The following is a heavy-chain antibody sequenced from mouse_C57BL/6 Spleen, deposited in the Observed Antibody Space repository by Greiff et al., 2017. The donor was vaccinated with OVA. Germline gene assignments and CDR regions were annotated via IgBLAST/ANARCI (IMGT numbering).Heavy chain of an antibody. V-gene: IGHV2-6*01. D-gene: IGHD3-2*02. CDR3: AREDSSGYGRFAY. CDR1: GFSLTSYG. J-gene: IGHJ3*01. Sequence: VQLVESGPGLVAPSQSLSITCTVSGFSLTSYGVDWVRQSPGKGLEWLGVIWGVGSTNYNSALKSRLSISKDNSKSQVFLKMNSLQTDDTAMYYCAREDSSGYGRFAYWGQGTLVTVSA. CDR2: IWGVGST.